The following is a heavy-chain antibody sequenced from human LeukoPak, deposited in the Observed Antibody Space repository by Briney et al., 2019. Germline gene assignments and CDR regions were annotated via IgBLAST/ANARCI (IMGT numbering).Heavy chain of an antibody. D-gene: IGHD5/OR15-5a*01. CDR1: GFTFSSYD. J-gene: IGHJ3*02. Sequence: AGGSLRLSCAASGFTFSSYDMHWVRQAPGRGLEWVSAIGIAGDTYYPDSVKGRFIISRENAKNSMYLQMNSLKDGDTAVYYCIRGGIQVSGIDAFDIWGQGTMVTVSS. CDR3: IRGGIQVSGIDAFDI. CDR2: IGIAGDT. V-gene: IGHV3-13*01.